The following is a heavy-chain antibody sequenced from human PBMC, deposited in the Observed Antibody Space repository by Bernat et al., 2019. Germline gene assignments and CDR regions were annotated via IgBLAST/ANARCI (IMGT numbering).Heavy chain of an antibody. D-gene: IGHD3-3*01. Sequence: QVQLVQSGAEVKKPGASVKVSCKASGYTFTSYDINWVRQATGQGLEWMGWMNPNSGNTGYAQKFQGRVTMTRNTSISTAYMELSSLRSEDTAVYYCARGPAGTDDDLWSGYYYFDYWGQGTLVTVSS. J-gene: IGHJ4*02. CDR3: ARGPAGTDDDLWSGYYYFDY. V-gene: IGHV1-8*01. CDR2: MNPNSGNT. CDR1: GYTFTSYD.